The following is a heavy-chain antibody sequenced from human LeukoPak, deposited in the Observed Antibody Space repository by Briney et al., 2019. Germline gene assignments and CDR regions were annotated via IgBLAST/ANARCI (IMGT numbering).Heavy chain of an antibody. CDR3: GRDPNGDYVGAFEF. CDR1: GFTFSEYA. CDR2: SSSGGSNT. V-gene: IGHV3-23*05. J-gene: IGHJ3*01. D-gene: IGHD4-17*01. Sequence: PGGSLRLSCAASGFTFSEYALVRVRQAPGEGLEWVSASSSGGSNTLYADAVKGRFTISRDNSKNTLYLQMDSLRAEDTAVYFCGRDPNGDYVGAFEFWGHGTMVTVSS.